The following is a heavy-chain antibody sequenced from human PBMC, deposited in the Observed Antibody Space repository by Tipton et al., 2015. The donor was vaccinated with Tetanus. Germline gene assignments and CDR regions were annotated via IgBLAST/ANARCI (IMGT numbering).Heavy chain of an antibody. V-gene: IGHV1-46*01. J-gene: IGHJ5*02. Sequence: QLVQSGAEVKKPGASAKVSCKASGYTFTSYYMHWVRQAPGQWLEWMGIINPSGGSTSYAQKFQGRVTMTRDTSTSTVYMELSSLRSEDTAVYYCARDRSPTYYDFWGGYADWFDPWGQGTLVTVSS. D-gene: IGHD3-3*01. CDR2: INPSGGST. CDR1: GYTFTSYY. CDR3: ARDRSPTYYDFWGGYADWFDP.